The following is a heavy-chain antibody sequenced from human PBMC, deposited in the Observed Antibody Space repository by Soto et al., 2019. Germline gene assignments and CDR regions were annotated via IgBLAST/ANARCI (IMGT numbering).Heavy chain of an antibody. CDR1: GDSVITVDSW. CDR2: VSPSGSS. Sequence: QLQLQESGSRLVKPSQTLSLTCAVSGDSVITVDSWWTWIRQPPGKGLEWIGHVSPSGSSYYNPSLKGRVSISVDRSKNQFSLSLTSLAAADLAVYFCARGGRYCTTSSCSDWFDAWGQGSLVTVSS. V-gene: IGHV4-30-2*01. J-gene: IGHJ5*02. D-gene: IGHD2-2*01. CDR3: ARGGRYCTTSSCSDWFDA.